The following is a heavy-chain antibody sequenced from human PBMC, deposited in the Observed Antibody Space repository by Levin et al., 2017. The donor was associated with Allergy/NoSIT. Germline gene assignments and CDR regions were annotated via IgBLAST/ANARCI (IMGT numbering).Heavy chain of an antibody. CDR2: IYHSGST. D-gene: IGHD3-22*01. CDR1: GGSISSGGYS. V-gene: IGHV4-30-2*01. J-gene: IGHJ4*02. CDR3: ARGSGYQQDY. Sequence: SETLSLTCAVSGGSISSGGYSWSWIRQPPGKGLEWIGYIYHSGSTYYNPSLKSRVTISVDRSKNQFSLKLSSVTAADTAVYYCARGSGYQQDYWGQGTLVTVSS.